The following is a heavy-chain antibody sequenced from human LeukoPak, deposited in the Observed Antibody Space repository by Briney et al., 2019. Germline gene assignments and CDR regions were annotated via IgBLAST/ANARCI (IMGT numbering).Heavy chain of an antibody. CDR1: GGSISSSSYY. CDR2: VYYSGST. Sequence: PSETLSLTCTVSGGSISSSSYYWGWIRQPPGKGLEWIVRVYYSGSTYYNPSLKSRVTISVDTSKNQFSLKLSSVTAADTAVYYCARSLRVPRYYYYMDVWGKGTTVTASS. CDR3: ARSLRVPRYYYYMDV. J-gene: IGHJ6*03. V-gene: IGHV4-39*01.